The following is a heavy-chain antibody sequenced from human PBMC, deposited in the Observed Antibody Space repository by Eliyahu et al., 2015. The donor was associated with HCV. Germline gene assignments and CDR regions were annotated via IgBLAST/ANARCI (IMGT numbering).Heavy chain of an antibody. Sequence: QVQLQESGPGLVEPSQTLSLTCTVSGGXLSSGXYFWSXIRQHPGKDLEFIGYMYNSGSTYYXPSLKSRVTXSVDTSENQFSLXLSSVTAADTAVYYCAKLGHCSSITCPRRGGFDIWGQGTMVTVSS. V-gene: IGHV4-31*03. CDR1: GGXLSSGXYF. CDR3: AKLGHCSSITCPRRGGFDI. J-gene: IGHJ3*02. D-gene: IGHD2-2*01. CDR2: MYNSGST.